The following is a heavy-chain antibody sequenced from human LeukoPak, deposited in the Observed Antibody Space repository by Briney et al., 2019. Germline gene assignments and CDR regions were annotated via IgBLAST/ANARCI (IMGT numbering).Heavy chain of an antibody. D-gene: IGHD3-3*01. CDR2: INPSGGST. CDR3: ARDRFWSAPYMGSGYDAFDI. V-gene: IGHV1-46*01. J-gene: IGHJ3*02. Sequence: GASVKVSCKASGYTFTSYYMHWVRQAPGQGLEWMGIINPSGGSTSYAQKFQGRVTMTRDTSTSTVYMELSSLRSEDTAVYYCARDRFWSAPYMGSGYDAFDIWGQGTIVTVSS. CDR1: GYTFTSYY.